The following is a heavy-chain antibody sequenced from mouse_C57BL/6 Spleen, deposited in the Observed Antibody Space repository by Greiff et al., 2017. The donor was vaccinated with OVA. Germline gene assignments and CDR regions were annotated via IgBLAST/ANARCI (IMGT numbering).Heavy chain of an antibody. V-gene: IGHV14-4*01. CDR1: GFNIKDDY. Sequence: EVQLQQSGAELVRPGASVKLSCTASGFNIKDDYMHWVKQRPEQGLEWIGWIDPENGDTEYASKFQGKATITADTSSNTAYLQLSSLTSEDTAVYYCTAYYYGSSVAYWGQGTLVTVSA. D-gene: IGHD1-1*01. J-gene: IGHJ3*01. CDR3: TAYYYGSSVAY. CDR2: IDPENGDT.